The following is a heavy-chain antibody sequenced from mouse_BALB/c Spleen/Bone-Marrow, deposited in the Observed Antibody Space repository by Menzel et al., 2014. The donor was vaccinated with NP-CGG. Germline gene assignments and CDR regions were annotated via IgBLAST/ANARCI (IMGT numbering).Heavy chain of an antibody. J-gene: IGHJ1*01. V-gene: IGHV2-5*01. CDR3: AKNQGSFYYGSSHWYFDV. CDR1: GFSLTSYG. Sequence: QVQLQQSGPGLVQPSQSLSITCTVSGFSLTSYGVHWVRQSPGKGLEWLGVIWRGGSTDYSAAFMSRLSITKDNSKSXVFFKMNSLQADDTAIYYCAKNQGSFYYGSSHWYFDVWGAGTTATVSS. CDR2: IWRGGST. D-gene: IGHD1-1*01.